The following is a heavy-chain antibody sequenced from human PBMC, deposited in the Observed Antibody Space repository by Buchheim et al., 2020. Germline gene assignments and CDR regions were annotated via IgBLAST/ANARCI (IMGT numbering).Heavy chain of an antibody. CDR2: ISYDGSNK. D-gene: IGHD1-26*01. J-gene: IGHJ6*02. V-gene: IGHV3-30-3*01. Sequence: QVQLVESGGGVVQPGRSLRLSCAASGFTFSSYAMHWVRQAPGKGLEWVAVISYDGSNKYYADSVKGRFTISRDNSKNTLYLQMNSLRAEDTAVYYCARDQANSWAYYYYYYGMDVWGQGTT. CDR1: GFTFSSYA. CDR3: ARDQANSWAYYYYYYGMDV.